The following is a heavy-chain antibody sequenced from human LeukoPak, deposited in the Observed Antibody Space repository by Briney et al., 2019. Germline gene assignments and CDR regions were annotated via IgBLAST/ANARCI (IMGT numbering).Heavy chain of an antibody. V-gene: IGHV3-30*02. CDR3: AKDRGVPPGWLHGPYDY. CDR1: GFTFSSYG. Sequence: PGGSLRLSCAASGFTFSSYGMHWVRQAPGKGLEWVAFIRYDGSNKYYADSVKGRFTISRDNSKNTLYLQMNSLRAEDTAVYYCAKDRGVPPGWLHGPYDYWGQGTLVTVSS. CDR2: IRYDGSNK. J-gene: IGHJ4*02. D-gene: IGHD5-12*01.